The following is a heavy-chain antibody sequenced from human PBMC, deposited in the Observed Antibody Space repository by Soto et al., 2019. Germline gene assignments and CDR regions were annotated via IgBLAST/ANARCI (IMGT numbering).Heavy chain of an antibody. CDR2: ISSGGTTT. CDR3: ARFGTSYDTSGFLY. CDR1: GFTFVNAW. Sequence: PGGSLRLSCAASGFTFVNAWMSWVRQAPGKGLVYVSRISSGGTTTNYAESVKGRFTISRDNARNTLYLQMNSLRVEDTAVYYCARFGTSYDTSGFLYWGQGTPVTVSS. V-gene: IGHV3-74*01. D-gene: IGHD3-22*01. J-gene: IGHJ4*02.